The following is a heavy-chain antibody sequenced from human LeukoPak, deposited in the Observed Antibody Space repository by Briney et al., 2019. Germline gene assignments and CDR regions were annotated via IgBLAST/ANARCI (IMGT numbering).Heavy chain of an antibody. CDR1: GFTFSSYE. CDR2: ISSSGSTI. J-gene: IGHJ1*01. D-gene: IGHD3-22*01. Sequence: PGGSLRLSCAASGFTFSSYEMNWVRQAPGKGLEWASYISSSGSTIHYADSVKGRFTISRDNAKNSLYLQMNSLRAEDTAVYYCARAPYYYDSSGYFQHWGQGTLVTVSS. CDR3: ARAPYYYDSSGYFQH. V-gene: IGHV3-48*03.